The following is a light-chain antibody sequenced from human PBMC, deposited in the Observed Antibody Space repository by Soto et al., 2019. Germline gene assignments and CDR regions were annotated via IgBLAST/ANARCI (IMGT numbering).Light chain of an antibody. CDR1: QSVSSN. CDR3: QQYNNWRTWT. V-gene: IGKV3-15*01. CDR2: GAS. J-gene: IGKJ1*01. Sequence: EIVMTQSTATLSVSPGERATLSCRASQSVSSNLAWYQQKPGQAPRLLIYGASTRATGIPARFSGSGSGTEFTLTISSLQSEDFAVYYCQQYNNWRTWTFGQGTKVDIK.